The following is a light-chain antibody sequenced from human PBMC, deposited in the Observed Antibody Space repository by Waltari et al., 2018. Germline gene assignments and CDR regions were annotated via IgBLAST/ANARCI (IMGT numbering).Light chain of an antibody. J-gene: IGKJ1*01. V-gene: IGKV1-8*01. CDR2: AAS. CDR3: QQYYSSPAT. CDR1: QSISSY. Sequence: AIRITQSPSSLSPSTGDRVTITCRASQSISSYLAWYQQKPGKAPKVLIYAASTLQSGVPSRFSGSGSGTDFTLTISCLQSEDFAIYYCQQYYSSPATFGQGTKVEIK.